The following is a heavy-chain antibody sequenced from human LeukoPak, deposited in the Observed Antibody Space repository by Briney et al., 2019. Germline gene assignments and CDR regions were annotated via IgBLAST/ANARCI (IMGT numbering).Heavy chain of an antibody. CDR2: IFASGST. V-gene: IGHV4-4*07. CDR1: GGSISTNY. J-gene: IGHJ5*02. D-gene: IGHD4-17*01. CDR3: ARTPNYGDYRQWFDP. Sequence: SETLSLTCTVSGGSISTNYWSWIRQPAGKGLEWIGRIFASGSTNYNPSLKSRVTMSVDTSKNQFSLKLTSVTAADTAVYYCARTPNYGDYRQWFDPWGQGTLVTVSS.